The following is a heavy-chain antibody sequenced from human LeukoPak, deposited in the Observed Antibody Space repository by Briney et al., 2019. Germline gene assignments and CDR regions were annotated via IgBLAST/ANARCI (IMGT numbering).Heavy chain of an antibody. Sequence: GGSLRLSCAASGFTFSSYSMNWVRQAPGKGLEWVSFISSSSSTIYYADSVKGRFTISRDNAKNSLYLQMNSLRAEDTAVYYCAREYSSSTGKASDYWGQGTLVTVSS. D-gene: IGHD6-6*01. J-gene: IGHJ4*02. V-gene: IGHV3-48*01. CDR3: AREYSSSTGKASDY. CDR2: ISSSSSTI. CDR1: GFTFSSYS.